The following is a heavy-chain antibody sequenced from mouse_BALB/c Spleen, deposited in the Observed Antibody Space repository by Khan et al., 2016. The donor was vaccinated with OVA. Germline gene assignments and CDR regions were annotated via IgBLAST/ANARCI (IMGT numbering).Heavy chain of an antibody. CDR3: ARRNWDGYFFGC. Sequence: QVQLQQSGPELVKPGASVKISCKASGYTFTSYDINWVKQRPGQGLEWIGWIYPEDGSTKYNENFKGKVTLTVDTSASTAHMQISSLNSENTALYFCARRNWDGYFFGCWGQGTTLTVSS. V-gene: IGHV1-85*01. CDR1: GYTFTSYD. D-gene: IGHD4-1*01. CDR2: IYPEDGST. J-gene: IGHJ2*01.